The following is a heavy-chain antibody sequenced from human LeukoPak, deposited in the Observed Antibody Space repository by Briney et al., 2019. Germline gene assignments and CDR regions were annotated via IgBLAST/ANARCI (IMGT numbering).Heavy chain of an antibody. CDR2: IYYSGST. V-gene: IGHV4-59*01. D-gene: IGHD3-10*01. Sequence: SETLSLTCTVSGGSISSYYWSWIRQPPGKGLEWIGYIYYSGSTNYNPSLKSRVTISVDTSKNQFSLQLSSVTAADTAVYYCARDSEYGMDVWGQGTTVTVSS. CDR3: ARDSEYGMDV. J-gene: IGHJ6*02. CDR1: GGSISSYY.